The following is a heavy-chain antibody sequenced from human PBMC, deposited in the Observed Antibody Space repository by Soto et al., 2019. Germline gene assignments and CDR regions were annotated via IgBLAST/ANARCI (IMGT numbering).Heavy chain of an antibody. CDR1: GYTFTSQN. CDR3: ARDGPPTDY. Sequence: GASVKVSCKASGYTFTSQNMHWVRQAPGQGLELMGWINAGNGNTNYAQKLQGRVIMTTDTSTSIAYMELRSLRSDDTAVYYCARDGPPTDYWGQGTLVTVSS. V-gene: IGHV1-18*01. CDR2: INAGNGNT. J-gene: IGHJ4*02.